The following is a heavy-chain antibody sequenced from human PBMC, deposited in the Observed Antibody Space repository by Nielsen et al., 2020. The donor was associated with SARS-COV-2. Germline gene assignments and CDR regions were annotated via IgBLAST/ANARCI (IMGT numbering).Heavy chain of an antibody. J-gene: IGHJ4*02. D-gene: IGHD6-13*01. CDR1: GFNFRSYA. Sequence: GESLKISCAASGFNFRSYAIHWVRQAPGKGLEWVTVISFDGLYKQYTDSVKGRFSISRDNSKNTVSLQMDSLRSEDTAVYYCAREERTNWYGVDYWGQGTLVTVSS. V-gene: IGHV3-30*04. CDR2: ISFDGLYK. CDR3: AREERTNWYGVDY.